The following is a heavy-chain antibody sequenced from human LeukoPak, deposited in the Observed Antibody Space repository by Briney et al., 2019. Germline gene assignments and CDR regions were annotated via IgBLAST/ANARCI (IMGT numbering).Heavy chain of an antibody. CDR1: GGTFSSYA. Sequence: SVKVSCKASGGTFSSYAISWVRQAPGQGLEWMGGIIPIFGTANYAQKFQGRVTITADESTSTAYMELSSLRSEDTAVYYCARDDYDYVWGSYRSSPAEPHFDYWGQGTLVTVSS. CDR3: ARDDYDYVWGSYRSSPAEPHFDY. CDR2: IIPIFGTA. D-gene: IGHD3-16*02. J-gene: IGHJ4*02. V-gene: IGHV1-69*13.